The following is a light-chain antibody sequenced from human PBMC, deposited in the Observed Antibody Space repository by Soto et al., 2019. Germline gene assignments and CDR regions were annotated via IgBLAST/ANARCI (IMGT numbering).Light chain of an antibody. J-gene: IGKJ1*01. Sequence: EIVKTQAPGTPSVSPGEKATLSCRASQSVSSNLAWYQQKPGQAPRLLIYGASTRATGIPARFSGSGSETEFTLTISSLQSEDFAVYYCQQFYNWPRTFGQGTKVDIK. CDR3: QQFYNWPRT. V-gene: IGKV3-15*01. CDR1: QSVSSN. CDR2: GAS.